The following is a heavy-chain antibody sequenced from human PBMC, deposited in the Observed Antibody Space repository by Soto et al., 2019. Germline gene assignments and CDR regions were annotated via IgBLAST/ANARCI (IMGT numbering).Heavy chain of an antibody. CDR1: GGSISSGGYS. Sequence: PSETLSLTCAVSGGSISSGGYSWSWIRQPPGKGLEWIGYIYHSGSTYYNPSLKSRVTISVDRSKNQFSLKLSSVTAADTAVYYCARVQSSTIFGVVVNYYGMDVWGQGTTVTVPS. D-gene: IGHD3-3*01. J-gene: IGHJ6*02. CDR2: IYHSGST. V-gene: IGHV4-30-2*01. CDR3: ARVQSSTIFGVVVNYYGMDV.